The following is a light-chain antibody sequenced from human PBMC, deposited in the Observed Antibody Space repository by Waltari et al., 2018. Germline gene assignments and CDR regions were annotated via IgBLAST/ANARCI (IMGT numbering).Light chain of an antibody. CDR2: DDS. CDR3: QVWDSSSDHPDVV. J-gene: IGLJ2*01. V-gene: IGLV3-21*03. Sequence: SYVLTQPPSVSVAPGKTARTTCGGNNLGSNSVHWYQQTPGQAPVLVVYDDSDRPSGIPERFSGSNSGNTATLTISRVEAGDEADYYCQVWDSSSDHPDVVFGGGTKLTVL. CDR1: NLGSNS.